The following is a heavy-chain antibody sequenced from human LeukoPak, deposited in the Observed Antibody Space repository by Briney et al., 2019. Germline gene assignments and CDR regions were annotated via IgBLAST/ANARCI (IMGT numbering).Heavy chain of an antibody. Sequence: PGESLRISCKGSTYTFTSYWINWVRQMPGKGLEWMGRIDPSDSYTNYSPSFQGHVTISADKSIATAYLQWSSLKASDTAMYYCASRTNFYRPVSLDSWGQGTLVIVSS. CDR2: IDPSDSYT. CDR1: TYTFTSYW. V-gene: IGHV5-10-1*01. CDR3: ASRTNFYRPVSLDS. D-gene: IGHD4/OR15-4a*01. J-gene: IGHJ5*02.